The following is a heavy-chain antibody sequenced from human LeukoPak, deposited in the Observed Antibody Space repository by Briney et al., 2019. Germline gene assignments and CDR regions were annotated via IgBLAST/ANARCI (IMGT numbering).Heavy chain of an antibody. CDR1: GFIFDDYA. CDR2: FSWNSFTI. D-gene: IGHD5-18*01. V-gene: IGHV3-9*01. J-gene: IGHJ6*03. CDR3: AKDIGRVDTASTYMDV. Sequence: SLRLSCAASGFIFDDYAMHWVRQAPGKGLEWVSSFSWNSFTIGYADSVKGRFTISRDNAKNSLYLQMNSLRVEDTALYYCAKDIGRVDTASTYMDVWGKGTTVTISS.